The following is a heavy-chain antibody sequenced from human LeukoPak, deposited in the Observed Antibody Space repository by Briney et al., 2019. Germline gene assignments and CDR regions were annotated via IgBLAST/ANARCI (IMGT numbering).Heavy chain of an antibody. Sequence: GASVKVSCKASGYTFTGYYIHWVRQAPGQGLEWMGWINPKNGATHYAQNFLGRVTMTRDTSISTAYMELSRLTSDDTAVYYCARDYTRNAFDIRGQGTMVTVSS. CDR2: INPKNGAT. D-gene: IGHD2-2*01. J-gene: IGHJ3*02. CDR1: GYTFTGYY. CDR3: ARDYTRNAFDI. V-gene: IGHV1-2*02.